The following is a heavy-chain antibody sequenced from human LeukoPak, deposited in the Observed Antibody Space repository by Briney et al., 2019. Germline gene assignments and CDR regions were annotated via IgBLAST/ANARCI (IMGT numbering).Heavy chain of an antibody. J-gene: IGHJ4*02. Sequence: ASVKVSCKASGYTFTGNYLHWVRQAPGQGLEWMGWINPNSGGTNYAQKFQGRVTMTRDTSISTAYMELSRLIPDDTAVYYCARVFVDYPFDYWGQGTLVTVSS. CDR1: GYTFTGNY. D-gene: IGHD5-12*01. V-gene: IGHV1-2*02. CDR3: ARVFVDYPFDY. CDR2: INPNSGGT.